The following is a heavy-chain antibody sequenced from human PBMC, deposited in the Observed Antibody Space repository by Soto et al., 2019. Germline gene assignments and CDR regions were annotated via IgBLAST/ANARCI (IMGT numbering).Heavy chain of an antibody. V-gene: IGHV1-18*01. CDR3: ARDAVHSSGYYHYYYYGMDV. D-gene: IGHD3-22*01. J-gene: IGHJ6*02. Sequence: QVQLVQSGAEVKKPGASVKVSCKASGYTFTRYGISWVRQAPGQELEWMGWISAYNGNTKYAQKLQGRVTMTTDTATITAYLELRSLPSDATAVYYCARDAVHSSGYYHYYYYGMDVWGQGTTVTVSS. CDR1: GYTFTRYG. CDR2: ISAYNGNT.